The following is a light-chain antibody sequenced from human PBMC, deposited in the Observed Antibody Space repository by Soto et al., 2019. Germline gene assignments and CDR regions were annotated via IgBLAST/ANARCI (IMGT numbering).Light chain of an antibody. CDR1: SSNIGAGYD. CDR2: RNS. V-gene: IGLV1-40*01. J-gene: IGLJ2*01. Sequence: QSVLTQPPSVSGAPGQRVTISCTGSSSNIGAGYDVHWYQQLPGTAPKLLIYRNSNRPSGVPDRFSGSKSGTSGSLPITGLQSEDAADYYCQSYASSLSGSVFGRGTTVTVL. CDR3: QSYASSLSGSV.